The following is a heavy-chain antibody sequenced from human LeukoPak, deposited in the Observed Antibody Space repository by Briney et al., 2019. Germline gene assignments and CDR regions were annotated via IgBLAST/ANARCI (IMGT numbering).Heavy chain of an antibody. J-gene: IGHJ4*02. Sequence: GRSLTLSCAASGFTFSSYAMHWVRQAPGKGLEWVAVISYDGSNKYYADSVKGRFTISRDNSKNTLYLQMNSLRAEDTAVYYCARDHAGAFDYWGQGTLVTVSS. CDR1: GFTFSSYA. CDR2: ISYDGSNK. CDR3: ARDHAGAFDY. V-gene: IGHV3-30-3*01. D-gene: IGHD1-1*01.